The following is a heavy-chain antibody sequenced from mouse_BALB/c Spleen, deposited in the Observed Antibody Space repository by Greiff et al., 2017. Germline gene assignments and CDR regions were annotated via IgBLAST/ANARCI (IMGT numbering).Heavy chain of an antibody. CDR3: TRDNRYDVDDY. CDR1: GFTFSSYT. J-gene: IGHJ2*01. Sequence: EVQGVESGGGLVKPGGSLKLSCAASGFTFSSYTMSWVRQTPEKRLEWVATISSGGSYTYYPDSVKGRFTISRDNAKNTLYLQMSSLKSEDTAMYYCTRDNRYDVDDYWGQGTTLTVSS. V-gene: IGHV5-6-4*01. CDR2: ISSGGSYT. D-gene: IGHD2-14*01.